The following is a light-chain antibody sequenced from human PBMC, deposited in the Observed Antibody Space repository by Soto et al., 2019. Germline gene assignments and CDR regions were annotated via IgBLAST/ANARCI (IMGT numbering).Light chain of an antibody. V-gene: IGKV3-11*01. CDR2: DAS. Sequence: EIVLTQSPATLSLSPGERATLSCRASQSVSSYLAWYQQKPGQAPRLLIYDASNRDTGIPDRFSGSGSGTDFILTISSLEPEDFAVYYCQQRSNLPWTFGQGTKVEIK. CDR1: QSVSSY. CDR3: QQRSNLPWT. J-gene: IGKJ1*01.